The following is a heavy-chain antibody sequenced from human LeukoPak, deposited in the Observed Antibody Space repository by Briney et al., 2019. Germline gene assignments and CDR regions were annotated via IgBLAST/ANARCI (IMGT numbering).Heavy chain of an antibody. CDR2: IWYDGSNK. Sequence: GGSLRLSCAASGFTFSSYWMNWARQAPGKGLEWVAVIWYDGSNKYYADSVKGRFTISRDNSKNTLYLQMNSLRAEDTAVYYCANLDRSDFDYWGQGTLVTASS. CDR1: GFTFSSYW. J-gene: IGHJ4*02. V-gene: IGHV3-33*08. D-gene: IGHD3-9*01. CDR3: ANLDRSDFDY.